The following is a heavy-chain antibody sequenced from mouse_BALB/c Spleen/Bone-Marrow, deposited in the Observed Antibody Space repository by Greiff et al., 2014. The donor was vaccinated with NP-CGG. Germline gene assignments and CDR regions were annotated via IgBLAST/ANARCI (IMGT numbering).Heavy chain of an antibody. CDR2: INDGGSYA. Sequence: QLKESGGDFVKPGGSLKLSCAVSGFTFSDYYMYWVRPNPEKRLGGVATINDGGSYAYYPDSVKGRFTISRDNAKNNLYLQMSSLKSEDTAMYYCARDGNFAMDYWGQGTSVTVSS. CDR3: ARDGNFAMDY. CDR1: GFTFSDYY. V-gene: IGHV5-4*02. J-gene: IGHJ4*01. D-gene: IGHD2-1*01.